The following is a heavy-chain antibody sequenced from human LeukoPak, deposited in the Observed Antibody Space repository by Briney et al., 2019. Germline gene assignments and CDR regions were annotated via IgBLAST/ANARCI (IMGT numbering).Heavy chain of an antibody. CDR1: GFTFSSYW. Sequence: GGSLRLSCAASGFTFSSYWMTWVRQAPGKGLEWVANIKQDGSDKHYVDSVKGRFTISGDNAKNSLFLQMDSLRDEDTAVYYCARERVCRSNSCYSTFDSWGQGTLVTVSS. V-gene: IGHV3-7*04. CDR3: ARERVCRSNSCYSTFDS. CDR2: IKQDGSDK. D-gene: IGHD2-2*02. J-gene: IGHJ4*02.